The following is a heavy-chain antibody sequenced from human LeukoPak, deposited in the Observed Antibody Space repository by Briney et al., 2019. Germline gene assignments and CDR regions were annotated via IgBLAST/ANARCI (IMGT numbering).Heavy chain of an antibody. CDR2: ISAYNGNT. J-gene: IGHJ3*02. V-gene: IGHV1-18*01. CDR1: GYTFTSYG. CDR3: ARDAGGVRGYYDSSGFDAFGI. Sequence: GASVKVSCTASGYTFTSYGISWVRPAPGQGLEWMGWISAYNGNTNYAQKPQGRVTITTDTSTSTAYMELGSLTSHDTVVNYCARDAGGVRGYYDSSGFDAFGIWGQGTMVTASS. D-gene: IGHD3-22*01.